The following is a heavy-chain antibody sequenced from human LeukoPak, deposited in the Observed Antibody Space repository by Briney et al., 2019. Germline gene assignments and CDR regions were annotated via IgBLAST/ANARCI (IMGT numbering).Heavy chain of an antibody. Sequence: GGSLRLSCAASGITVSSNYMSWVRQAPGKGLEWVSLIYSDGSTYYADSVKGRFTISRDNSKNTVYLQMNSLRAEDTAVYYCAKEQYNWNQYNWFDPWGQGTLVTVSS. V-gene: IGHV3-66*01. D-gene: IGHD1-20*01. J-gene: IGHJ5*02. CDR3: AKEQYNWNQYNWFDP. CDR2: IYSDGST. CDR1: GITVSSNY.